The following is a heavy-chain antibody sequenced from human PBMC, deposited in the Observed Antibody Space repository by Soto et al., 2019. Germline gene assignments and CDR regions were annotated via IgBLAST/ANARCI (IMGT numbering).Heavy chain of an antibody. CDR2: ISYDGNNK. CDR1: GFSFSTYA. CDR3: ARVLFSTWYIDS. Sequence: GGSLRLSCAAPGFSFSTYALHWVRQSPGKGLDWVAIISYDGNNKYYAESVKGRFTISRDNSKSTLYLQMNSLGAEDTAVYYCARVLFSTWYIDSWGLGTLVTVSS. J-gene: IGHJ4*02. D-gene: IGHD6-13*01. V-gene: IGHV3-30-3*01.